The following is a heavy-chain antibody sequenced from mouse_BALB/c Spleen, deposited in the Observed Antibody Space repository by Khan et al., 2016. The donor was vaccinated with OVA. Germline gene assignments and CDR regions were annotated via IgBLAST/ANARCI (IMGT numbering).Heavy chain of an antibody. J-gene: IGHJ4*01. CDR1: GYSITSDYA. D-gene: IGHD1-1*01. Sequence: VQLKESGPGLVKPSQSLSLTCTVTGYSITSDYAWNWIRQFPGNKLEWMGIISYSGSTNYNPALKSRISITRDTSKNQFFLQLNSVTTEDTATDYCAREGSRYNYAMDYWGQGTSVTVSS. CDR3: AREGSRYNYAMDY. CDR2: ISYSGST. V-gene: IGHV3-2*02.